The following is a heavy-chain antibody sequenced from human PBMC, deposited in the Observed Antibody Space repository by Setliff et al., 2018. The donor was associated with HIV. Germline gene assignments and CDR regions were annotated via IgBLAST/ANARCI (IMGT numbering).Heavy chain of an antibody. V-gene: IGHV4-31*03. CDR3: ARDRSHPPYYMDV. CDR1: GGSVSSGGYY. CDR2: IYYSGST. Sequence: PSETLSLTCTVSGGSVSSGGYYWSWIRQYPGKGLEWIGYIYYSGSTYYNPSLKSRVTISVDTSKNQFSLKLTSVTAADTAVYYCARDRSHPPYYMDVWGKGTTVTVS. J-gene: IGHJ6*03.